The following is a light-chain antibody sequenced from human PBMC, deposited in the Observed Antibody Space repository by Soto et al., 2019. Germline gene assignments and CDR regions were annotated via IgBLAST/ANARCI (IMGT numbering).Light chain of an antibody. CDR1: SSNIGGNS. V-gene: IGLV1-51*01. CDR2: DDN. Sequence: QSVLTQPPSVSPAPGQKVTISCSGSSSNIGGNSVSWYQQLPGTPPKLLIYDDNKRPSGIPDRFSGCKSGTSATLGITGFQTGEEADYYCGSWDSRLSAYVFGTGTKVTVL. J-gene: IGLJ1*01. CDR3: GSWDSRLSAYV.